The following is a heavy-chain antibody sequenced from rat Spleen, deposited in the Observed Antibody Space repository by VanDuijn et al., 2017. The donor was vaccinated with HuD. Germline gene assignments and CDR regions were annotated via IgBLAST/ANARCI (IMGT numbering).Heavy chain of an antibody. CDR1: GFSLTSYN. D-gene: IGHD1-6*01. Sequence: QVQLMESGPGLVQPSETLSLTCTVSGFSLTSYNVHWVRQPPGKGLEWMGVMWSGGSTDYNSALKSRLSISRDTSKNQVFLKMNSLQSEDTTTYYCAREDYGSGGYFDYWGQGVMVTVSS. J-gene: IGHJ2*01. V-gene: IGHV2-45*01. CDR3: AREDYGSGGYFDY. CDR2: MWSGGST.